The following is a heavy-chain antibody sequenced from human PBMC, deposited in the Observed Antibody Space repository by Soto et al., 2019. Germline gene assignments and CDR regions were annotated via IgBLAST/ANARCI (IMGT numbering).Heavy chain of an antibody. V-gene: IGHV3-23*01. CDR1: GFTFSSYA. CDR2: ISGSGGST. D-gene: IGHD3-9*01. CDR3: AKLTIFQARPAPYYFDY. J-gene: IGHJ4*02. Sequence: EVQLLESGGGLVQPGGSLRLSCAASGFTFSSYAMSWVRQAPGKGLEWVSAISGSGGSTYYADSVKGRFTISRDNSKNTLYLQMNRLRAEDTAVYYCAKLTIFQARPAPYYFDYWGQGTLVTVSS.